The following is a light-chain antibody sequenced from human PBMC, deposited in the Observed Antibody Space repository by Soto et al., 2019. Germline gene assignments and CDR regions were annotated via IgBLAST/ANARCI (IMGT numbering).Light chain of an antibody. V-gene: IGKV3-20*01. CDR1: QSLRTNS. CDR3: QQYDTSPRT. Sequence: MVLTHAPGTLSFSLWEIATLSCRASQSLRTNSLAWYQQKPVQAPRLLISGVYSRAAGIPDRFSGSGSGTDFPLTISRLEHEDFAVYYCQQYDTSPRTFGQGTKVDIK. CDR2: GVY. J-gene: IGKJ1*01.